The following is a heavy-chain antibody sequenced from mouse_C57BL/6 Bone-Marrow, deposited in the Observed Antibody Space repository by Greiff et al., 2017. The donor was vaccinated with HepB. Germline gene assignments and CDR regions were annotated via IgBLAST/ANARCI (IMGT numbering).Heavy chain of an antibody. CDR3: ARSSSRYYFDY. CDR1: GFTFSDYG. J-gene: IGHJ2*01. D-gene: IGHD1-1*01. CDR2: ISNLAYSI. Sequence: EVKVEESGGGLVQPGGSLKLSCAASGFTFSDYGMAWVRQAPRKGPEWVAFISNLAYSIYYADTVTGRFTISRENAKNTLYLEMSSLRSEDTAMYYCARSSSRYYFDYWGQGTTLTVSS. V-gene: IGHV5-15*04.